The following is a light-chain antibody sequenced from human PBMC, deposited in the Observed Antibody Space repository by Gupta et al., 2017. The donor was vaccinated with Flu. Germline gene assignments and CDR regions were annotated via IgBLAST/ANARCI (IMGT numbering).Light chain of an antibody. CDR1: SSDVGGYNY. CDR2: EVS. Sequence: QSALTQPASVSGSPGQSFTISCTGTSSDVGGYNYVSWYQQHPGKAPKLMIYEVSMRTAGVSNRFSGSKSGNTASLTISGLQAEDEADYYCSAYTSSSTVVFGGGTKLTVL. V-gene: IGLV2-14*01. CDR3: SAYTSSSTVV. J-gene: IGLJ2*01.